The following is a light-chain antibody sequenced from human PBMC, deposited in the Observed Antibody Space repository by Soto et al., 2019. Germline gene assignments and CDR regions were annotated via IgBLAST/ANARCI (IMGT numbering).Light chain of an antibody. CDR1: SSNIGNNA. CDR3: ATWDDSLNAYV. V-gene: IGLV1-36*01. CDR2: YDD. J-gene: IGLJ1*01. Sequence: QSVLTQQPSVSEAPRQRVTISCSGSSSNIGNNAVNWYQQLPGQAPKIVIYYDDLLTSGVSDRFSGSKSGISASLALSDLQSDDEADSYCATWDDSLNAYVFGPGTKVTVL.